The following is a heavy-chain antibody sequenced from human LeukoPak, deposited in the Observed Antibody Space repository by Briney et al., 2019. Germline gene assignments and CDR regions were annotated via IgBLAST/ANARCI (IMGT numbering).Heavy chain of an antibody. CDR3: ATSGDYTKGGVDP. CDR1: GDSISSSGYY. V-gene: IGHV4-39*01. J-gene: IGHJ5*02. CDR2: ISYTGTT. D-gene: IGHD4-11*01. Sequence: SETLSLTCTVSGDSISSSGYYWGWVRQSPGKGLEWIGSISYTGTTYYNPSLKSRVTVAVDTSKHQFSLKLSSVTAADTAVYYCATSGDYTKGGVDPWGQGTLVTASS.